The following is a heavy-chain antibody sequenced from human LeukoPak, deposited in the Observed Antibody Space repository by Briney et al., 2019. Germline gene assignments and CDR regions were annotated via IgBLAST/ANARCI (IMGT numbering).Heavy chain of an antibody. D-gene: IGHD6-6*01. J-gene: IGHJ6*02. V-gene: IGHV1-69*13. Sequence: SVTVSCTASGGTFSGYGISWVRQAPGQGLEWMGGIIPIFGTANYAQKFQGRVTITADESTSTAYMELSSLRSEDTAVYYCARLDEYSSSSRYYGMDVWGQGTTVTVSS. CDR3: ARLDEYSSSSRYYGMDV. CDR2: IIPIFGTA. CDR1: GGTFSGYG.